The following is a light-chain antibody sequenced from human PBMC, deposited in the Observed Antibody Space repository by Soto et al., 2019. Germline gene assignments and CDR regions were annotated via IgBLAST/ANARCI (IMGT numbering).Light chain of an antibody. J-gene: IGKJ1*01. V-gene: IGKV1-39*01. Sequence: DIQMTQSPSSLSASVGDRVTITCRASQSVGSYLSWYQHRPGEAPKLLIYAASSLQSGVPSRFSGSGSWTDFTLTISSLQPEDFATYSCQQNYNAPPTFGQGTQVAIK. CDR3: QQNYNAPPT. CDR2: AAS. CDR1: QSVGSY.